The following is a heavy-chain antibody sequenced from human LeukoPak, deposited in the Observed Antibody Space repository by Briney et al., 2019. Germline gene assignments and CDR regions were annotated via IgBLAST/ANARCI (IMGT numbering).Heavy chain of an antibody. J-gene: IGHJ4*02. CDR1: GFTFSSYG. D-gene: IGHD5-12*01. Sequence: GGTLRLSCAASGFTFSSYGMSWVRQAPGKGLEGVSAISGSGGSTYYADSVKGRFTISRDNSKNTLYLQMNSLRAEDTAVYYCAKDKGYSGYENSDYWGQGTLVTVSS. CDR3: AKDKGYSGYENSDY. V-gene: IGHV3-23*01. CDR2: ISGSGGST.